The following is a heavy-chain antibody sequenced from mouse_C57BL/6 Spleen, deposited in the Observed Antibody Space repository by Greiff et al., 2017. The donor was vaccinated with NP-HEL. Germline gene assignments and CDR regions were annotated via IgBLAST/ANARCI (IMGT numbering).Heavy chain of an antibody. CDR3: TAAYYDYSYFDV. Sequence: DVMLVESGGGLVQPGGSMKLSCVASGFTFSNYWMNWVRQSPEKGLEWVAQIRLKSDNYATHYAESVKGRFTISRDDSKSSVYLQMNNLRAEDTGIYYCTAAYYDYSYFDVWGTGTTVTVSS. CDR2: IRLKSDNYAT. J-gene: IGHJ1*03. V-gene: IGHV6-3*01. CDR1: GFTFSNYW. D-gene: IGHD2-4*01.